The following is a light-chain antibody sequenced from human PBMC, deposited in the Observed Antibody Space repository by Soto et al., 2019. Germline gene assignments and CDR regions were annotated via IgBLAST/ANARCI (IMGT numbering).Light chain of an antibody. CDR3: CSYAGSYTLL. V-gene: IGLV2-11*01. Sequence: QSALTQPRSVSGSPGQSVTISCTGSSDDVGTYNYVSWYQQHPGKAPKLMICDVSNRPSGVPDRFSGSRSGITASLTISGLQAEDEADYYCCSYAGSYTLLFGGGTKLTVL. CDR1: SDDVGTYNY. CDR2: DVS. J-gene: IGLJ2*01.